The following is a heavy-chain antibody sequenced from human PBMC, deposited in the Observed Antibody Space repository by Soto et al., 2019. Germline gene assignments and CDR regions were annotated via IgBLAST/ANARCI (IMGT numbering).Heavy chain of an antibody. J-gene: IGHJ4*02. V-gene: IGHV1-3*01. Sequence: QVQLVQSGAEVKKPGASVTLSCTASGYTFTTYSIYWVRQAPGHRFEWMGWINAGNGEIRYSEAFQGRGTITRDTFANTAYLELSSLTSEDMAVYYCVRGEQQWLTLDYWGQGTLVTVS. D-gene: IGHD6-19*01. CDR1: GYTFTTYS. CDR2: INAGNGEI. CDR3: VRGEQQWLTLDY.